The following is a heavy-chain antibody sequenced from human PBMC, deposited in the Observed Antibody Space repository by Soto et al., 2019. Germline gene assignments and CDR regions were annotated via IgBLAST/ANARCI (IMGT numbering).Heavy chain of an antibody. CDR1: GFTFSSYG. J-gene: IGHJ4*02. CDR3: AKDRGAITWPEDHYYFDY. D-gene: IGHD1-20*01. Sequence: LRLSCAASGFTFSSYGMHWVRQAPGKGLEWVAVILYDGSKKYYADSMKGRFTISRDNSKNTLYLQMNSLRAEDTALYYCAKDRGAITWPEDHYYFDYWGQGNLVTVSS. V-gene: IGHV3-30*18. CDR2: ILYDGSKK.